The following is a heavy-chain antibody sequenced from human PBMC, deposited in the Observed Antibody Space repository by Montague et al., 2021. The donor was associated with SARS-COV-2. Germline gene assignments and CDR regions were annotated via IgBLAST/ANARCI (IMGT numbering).Heavy chain of an antibody. Sequence: SETLSLTCSFSGGSISSYYWSCILLHPGKPLLWLGYIFYPGETTXNTSLKSRVTISADTSSSQFSRRLTSVTAADTAVYFCAGFWSGYGDKWGQGTLVTVSS. CDR2: IFYPGET. D-gene: IGHD3-3*01. V-gene: IGHV4-59*01. CDR1: GGSISSYY. J-gene: IGHJ4*02. CDR3: AGFWSGYGDK.